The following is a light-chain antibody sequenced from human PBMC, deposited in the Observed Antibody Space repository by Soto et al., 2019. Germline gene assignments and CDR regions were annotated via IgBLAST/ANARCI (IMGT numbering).Light chain of an antibody. CDR2: DAS. J-gene: IGKJ4*01. CDR3: QQYDNLPLT. V-gene: IGKV1-33*01. Sequence: DIQMTQSPSSLSASVGDRVTITCQASQDISNYLNGYQQKPGKAPKLLIYDASNLETGVPSRFSGSGSGTDFTFTISSLQPEDIATYYFQQYDNLPLTFGGGTKVEIK. CDR1: QDISNY.